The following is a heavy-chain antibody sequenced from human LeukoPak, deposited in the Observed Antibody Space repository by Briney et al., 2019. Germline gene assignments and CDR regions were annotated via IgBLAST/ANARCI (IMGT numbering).Heavy chain of an antibody. J-gene: IGHJ4*02. CDR1: GGTFSSYA. CDR2: IIPIFGTA. D-gene: IGHD3-22*01. Sequence: GASVKVSCKASGGTFSSYAISWVRQAPGQGLDWMGGIIPIFGTANYAQKFQGRVTITADKSTSTAYMELSSLRSEDTAVYYCARGQGTSFFYDRSGYYYPFDYWGQGTLVTVSS. CDR3: ARGQGTSFFYDRSGYYYPFDY. V-gene: IGHV1-69*06.